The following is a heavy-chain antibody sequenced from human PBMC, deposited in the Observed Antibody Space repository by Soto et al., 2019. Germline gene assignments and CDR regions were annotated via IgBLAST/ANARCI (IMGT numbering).Heavy chain of an antibody. CDR3: ARERTERGKDV. Sequence: QVQLVQSGAEVKKPGSSVKVSCKASGGTFSSSAISWVRQAPGQGLEWMGAIIPVFGTAHYAQKFQGRVTITADKPTSTAYMELSRLRSEDTAVYYGARERTERGKDVWGQGTKVTVSS. J-gene: IGHJ6*02. CDR2: IIPVFGTA. V-gene: IGHV1-69*06. CDR1: GGTFSSSA.